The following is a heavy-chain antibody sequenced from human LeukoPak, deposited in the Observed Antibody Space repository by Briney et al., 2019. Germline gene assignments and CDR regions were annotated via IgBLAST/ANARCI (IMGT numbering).Heavy chain of an antibody. J-gene: IGHJ4*02. V-gene: IGHV1-18*01. CDR2: ISAYNGNT. CDR3: ARVVLYSSSAYYFDY. CDR1: GYTFTSYG. Sequence: GASVKVSCKASGYTFTSYGISWVRQAPGQGLEWMGWISAYNGNTNYAQKLQGRVTMTTDTSTSTAYMELRSLRSDDTAVYYCARVVLYSSSAYYFDYWGQGTLVTVSS. D-gene: IGHD6-13*01.